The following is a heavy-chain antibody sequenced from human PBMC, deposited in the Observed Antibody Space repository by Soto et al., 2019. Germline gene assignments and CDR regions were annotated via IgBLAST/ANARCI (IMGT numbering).Heavy chain of an antibody. Sequence: SETLSLTCAVSGGSISSGGYSWSWIRQPPGKGLEWIGYIYHSGSTYYNPSLKSRVTISVDRSKNQFSLKLSSVTAADTAVYYCARATTVVTIYFDYWGQGTLVTVSS. D-gene: IGHD4-17*01. CDR3: ARATTVVTIYFDY. CDR2: IYHSGST. CDR1: GGSISSGGYS. J-gene: IGHJ4*02. V-gene: IGHV4-30-2*01.